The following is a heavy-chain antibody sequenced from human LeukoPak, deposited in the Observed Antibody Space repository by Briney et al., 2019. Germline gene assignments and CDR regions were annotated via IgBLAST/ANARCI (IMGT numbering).Heavy chain of an antibody. Sequence: KTGGSLRLSCAAPGFIFSSYSMNWVRQAPGKGLEWVSSISSSSSYIYYADSVKGRFTISRDNSKNTLYLQMNSLRAEDTAVYYCARQVGGDYEVWFDPWGQGTLVTVSS. D-gene: IGHD3-16*01. V-gene: IGHV3-21*04. CDR2: ISSSSSYI. J-gene: IGHJ5*02. CDR3: ARQVGGDYEVWFDP. CDR1: GFIFSSYS.